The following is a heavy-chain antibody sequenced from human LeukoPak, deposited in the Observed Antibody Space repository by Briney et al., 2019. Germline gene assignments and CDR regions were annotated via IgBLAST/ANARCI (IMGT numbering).Heavy chain of an antibody. Sequence: PGGSLRLSCAASGFTFSSYAMHWVRQAPGKGLEWVAVISYDGSNKYYADSVKGRFTISRDNSKNTLYLQMNSLRAEDTAVYYCARDIYGDYGGFLDCWGQGTLVTVSS. J-gene: IGHJ4*02. CDR1: GFTFSSYA. D-gene: IGHD4-17*01. CDR2: ISYDGSNK. V-gene: IGHV3-30*04. CDR3: ARDIYGDYGGFLDC.